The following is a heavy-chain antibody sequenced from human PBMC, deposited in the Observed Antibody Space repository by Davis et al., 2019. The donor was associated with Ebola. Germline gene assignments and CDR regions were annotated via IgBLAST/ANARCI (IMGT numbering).Heavy chain of an antibody. Sequence: GESLKISCQGSGYTFTKYWIGWVRQMPGKGLEWMGIIYPDDSDIRYSPPFKDQVTISADKSISTAYLQWSSLTASDTAIYYCARQSVAGIIDYWGQGTLVTVSS. CDR3: ARQSVAGIIDY. CDR1: GYTFTKYW. J-gene: IGHJ4*02. CDR2: IYPDDSDI. D-gene: IGHD6-19*01. V-gene: IGHV5-51*01.